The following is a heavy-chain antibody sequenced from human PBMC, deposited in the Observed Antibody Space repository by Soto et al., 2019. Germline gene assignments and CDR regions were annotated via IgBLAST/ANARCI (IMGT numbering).Heavy chain of an antibody. CDR3: ARFPAYSSSPQYYYYGMDV. V-gene: IGHV1-8*01. CDR2: MNPNSGNT. J-gene: IGHJ6*02. D-gene: IGHD6-6*01. Sequence: ASVKVSCKASGYTFTRYDINWGRQATGQGLEWMGWMNPNSGNTGYAQKFQGRVTMTRKTYISTAYMELSSLRSEDTAVYYCARFPAYSSSPQYYYYGMDVWAQGTTVTVSS. CDR1: GYTFTRYD.